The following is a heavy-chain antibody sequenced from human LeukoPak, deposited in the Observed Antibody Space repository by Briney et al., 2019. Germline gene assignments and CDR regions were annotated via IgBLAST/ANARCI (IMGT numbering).Heavy chain of an antibody. V-gene: IGHV3-21*01. Sequence: GGSLRLSCAASGFTFSSYSMNWVRQAPGKGREWVSSISSSSSYIYYADSVKGRFTISRDNAKNSLYLQMNSLRAEDTAVYYCAREYSSSSGLDYWGQGTLVTVSS. J-gene: IGHJ4*02. CDR1: GFTFSSYS. CDR2: ISSSSSYI. CDR3: AREYSSSSGLDY. D-gene: IGHD6-6*01.